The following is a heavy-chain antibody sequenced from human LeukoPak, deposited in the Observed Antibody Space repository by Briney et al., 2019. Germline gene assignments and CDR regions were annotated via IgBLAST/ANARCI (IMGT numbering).Heavy chain of an antibody. Sequence: PGGSLRLSCAASGFTFSSYEMNWVRQAPGKGLEWVSVIYRGGTTYYADSVKGRFTISRDNSKNTLYLQMNSLRAEDTAVYYCARDTWNPRLDYWGQGTLVTVSS. D-gene: IGHD1-1*01. J-gene: IGHJ4*02. V-gene: IGHV3-66*01. CDR2: IYRGGTT. CDR3: ARDTWNPRLDY. CDR1: GFTFSSYE.